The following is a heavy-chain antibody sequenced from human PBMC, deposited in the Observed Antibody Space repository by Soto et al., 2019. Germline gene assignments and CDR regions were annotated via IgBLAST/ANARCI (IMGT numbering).Heavy chain of an antibody. CDR1: GVSLSTSGVG. Sequence: QITLKESGPTLVKPTQTLTLTCTFSGVSLSTSGVGVCWIRQPPGKALEWLALIYWNDDKRYSPALKSRHTITKDTSKNQVVLTKTHIDPVDTAPYYRAHSKYDFWSGPDYWGQGTLVTVSS. CDR2: IYWNDDK. CDR3: AHSKYDFWSGPDY. V-gene: IGHV2-5*01. D-gene: IGHD3-3*01. J-gene: IGHJ4*02.